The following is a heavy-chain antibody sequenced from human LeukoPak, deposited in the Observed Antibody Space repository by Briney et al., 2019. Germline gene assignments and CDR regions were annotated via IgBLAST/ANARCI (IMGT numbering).Heavy chain of an antibody. V-gene: IGHV3-33*01. CDR3: ARRDGGDAFDI. CDR2: IWYDGSNK. D-gene: IGHD3-16*01. J-gene: IGHJ3*02. CDR1: GFTFNNYG. Sequence: GGSLRLSCAASGFTFNNYGMHWVRQAPGKGLEWVAVIWYDGSNKYYADSVKGRFSISRDNSKNTLYLQMSSLRAEDTAVYYCARRDGGDAFDIWGQGTTVAVSS.